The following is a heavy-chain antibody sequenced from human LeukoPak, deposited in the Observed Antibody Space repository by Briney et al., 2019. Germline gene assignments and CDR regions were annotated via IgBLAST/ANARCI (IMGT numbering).Heavy chain of an antibody. D-gene: IGHD2-8*02. V-gene: IGHV3-30*18. Sequence: GGSLRLSCAASGFTFSSYGMHWVRQAPGKGLEWVAVISYDGSNKYYADSVKGRFTISRDNSKNTLYLQMNSLRAEDTAIYYCTKAPRNSCTGAFCYPFGHWGQGTLVTVSS. J-gene: IGHJ4*02. CDR2: ISYDGSNK. CDR3: TKAPRNSCTGAFCYPFGH. CDR1: GFTFSSYG.